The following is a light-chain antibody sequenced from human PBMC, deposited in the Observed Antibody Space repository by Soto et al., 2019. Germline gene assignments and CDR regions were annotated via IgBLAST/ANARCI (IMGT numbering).Light chain of an antibody. J-gene: IGKJ1*01. V-gene: IGKV3-20*01. CDR3: QQYGSSPWT. Sequence: EIVLTQSPGTLSLSPGERATLSCRASQTVSNSYIAWYQQKPGQAPRLLIYGASSRATGIPARFSGSGSGTDFTLTISRLEPEDFAVYYCQQYGSSPWTFGQGTKVEIK. CDR1: QTVSNSY. CDR2: GAS.